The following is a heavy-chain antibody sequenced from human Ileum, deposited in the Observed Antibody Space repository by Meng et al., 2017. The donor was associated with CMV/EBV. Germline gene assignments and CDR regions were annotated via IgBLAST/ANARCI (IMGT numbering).Heavy chain of an antibody. CDR3: ARDADFWSGYYIYYYYGMDV. D-gene: IGHD3-3*01. J-gene: IGHJ6*02. CDR2: TKYDGSET. CDR1: GFNFAGYW. V-gene: IGHV3-7*01. Sequence: GGSLRLSCAASGFNFAGYWMTWVRQAPGKGLEWVANTKYDGSETYYVDSVKGRFTISRDNAKNSLYLQMNSLRAEDTAVYYCARDADFWSGYYIYYYYGMDVWGQGTTVTVSS.